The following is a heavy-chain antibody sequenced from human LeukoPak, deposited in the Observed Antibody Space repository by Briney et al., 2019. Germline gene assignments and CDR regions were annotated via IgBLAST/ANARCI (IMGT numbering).Heavy chain of an antibody. CDR2: IYSSRNH. J-gene: IGHJ3*02. CDR1: GCSITNYY. Sequence: PSDTLSLTCSLSGCSITNYYWSWIRQPPGQGLEWIAWIYSSRNHDYNPSLKSRVTISLGTSNNQFSLRLTSVTASDTAVYYCARTGEYSCSGPSWAFDIWGQGTMVTVSS. V-gene: IGHV4-59*07. CDR3: ARTGEYSCSGPSWAFDI. D-gene: IGHD3-10*02.